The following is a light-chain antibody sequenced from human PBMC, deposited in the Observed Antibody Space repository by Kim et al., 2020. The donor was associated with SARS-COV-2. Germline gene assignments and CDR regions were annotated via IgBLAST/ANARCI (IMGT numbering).Light chain of an antibody. V-gene: IGLV1-44*01. J-gene: IGLJ3*02. Sequence: GQRVNISCSGSSSNIGRKPVYWYQQLPGTAPKLLIYSNNQRPSGVPDRFSGSKSGTSASLAISGLQSEDEADYYCAAWDDSLRNWVFGGGTQLTVL. CDR1: SSNIGRKP. CDR3: AAWDDSLRNWV. CDR2: SNN.